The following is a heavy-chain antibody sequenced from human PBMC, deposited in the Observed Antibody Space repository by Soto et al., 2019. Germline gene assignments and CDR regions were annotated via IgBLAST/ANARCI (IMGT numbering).Heavy chain of an antibody. D-gene: IGHD3-3*01. CDR2: MNPNSGNT. J-gene: IGHJ4*02. CDR1: GYTFTGYY. Sequence: GASVKVSCKASGYTFTGYYMHWVRQAPGQGLEWMGWMNPNSGNTGYAQKFQGRVTMTRNTSISTAYMELSSLRSEDTAVYYCAGGQRYDFWSGYPYYFDYWGQGTLVTVSS. CDR3: AGGQRYDFWSGYPYYFDY. V-gene: IGHV1-8*02.